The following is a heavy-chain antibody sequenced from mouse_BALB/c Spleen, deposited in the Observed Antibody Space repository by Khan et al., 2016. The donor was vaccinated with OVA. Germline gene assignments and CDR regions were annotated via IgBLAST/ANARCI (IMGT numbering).Heavy chain of an antibody. Sequence: EVELVESGGGLVKPGGSLKLSCAASGFTFSNYAMSWVRQSPEKRLEWVASISSGDSTYYPDSVKGRFTTSRDNARNILYLQMSSLRSEDTAMYYCARDDWFAYWGQGTLVTVSA. CDR3: ARDDWFAY. CDR1: GFTFSNYA. V-gene: IGHV5-6-5*01. J-gene: IGHJ3*01. CDR2: ISSGDST.